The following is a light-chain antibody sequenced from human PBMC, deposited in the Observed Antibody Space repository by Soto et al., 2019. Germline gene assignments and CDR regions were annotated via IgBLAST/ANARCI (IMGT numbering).Light chain of an antibody. J-gene: IGKJ1*01. CDR2: DAS. CDR1: QSISRR. Sequence: DIQMTQSPSTLSASVGEKVTITCRASQSISRRLAWYQQKPGKAPNLLMYDASTLYRGVPSRFSGSGFGTEFTLTINSLQPEDSATDYCQYYVISSTFGQGTKGEIK. CDR3: QYYVISST. V-gene: IGKV1-5*01.